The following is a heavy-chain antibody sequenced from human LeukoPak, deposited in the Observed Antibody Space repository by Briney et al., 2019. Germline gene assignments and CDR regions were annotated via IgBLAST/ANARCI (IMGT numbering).Heavy chain of an antibody. D-gene: IGHD3-9*01. V-gene: IGHV4-34*01. J-gene: IGHJ4*02. CDR3: ARGRITIY. Sequence: PSETLSLTCAVYGGSFSGYYWSWIRQPPRKGLEWIGEINHSGSTNYNPSLKSRVTISVDTSKNQFSLKLSSVTAADTAVYYCARGRITIYWGQGTLVTVSS. CDR2: INHSGST. CDR1: GGSFSGYY.